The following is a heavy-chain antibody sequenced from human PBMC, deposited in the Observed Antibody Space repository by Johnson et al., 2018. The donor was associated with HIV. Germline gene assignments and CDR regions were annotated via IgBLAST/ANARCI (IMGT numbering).Heavy chain of an antibody. CDR3: AKDAAAAALRAFDN. CDR2: IKSKTDGGTT. CDR1: GFTFSSYG. V-gene: IGHV3-15*01. Sequence: MQLVESGGGVVQPGGSLRLSCAASGFTFSSYGMHWVRQAPGKWLEWVGHIKSKTDGGTTDYAAPVKGRFTISRDDSKNTLYLQMNSLKTEDTAVYYCAKDAAAAALRAFDNWGQGTMVTVSS. J-gene: IGHJ3*02. D-gene: IGHD6-13*01.